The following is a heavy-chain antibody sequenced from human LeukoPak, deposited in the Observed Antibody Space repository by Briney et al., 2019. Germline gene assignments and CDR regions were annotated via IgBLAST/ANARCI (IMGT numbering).Heavy chain of an antibody. J-gene: IGHJ5*02. CDR1: GGTFSSYA. CDR2: IIPIFGTA. V-gene: IGHV1-69*01. Sequence: SSAKVSCKASGGTFSSYAISWVRQAPGQGLEWMGGIIPIFGTANYAQKFQGRVTITADESTSTAYMELSSLRSEDTAVYCCARATYYDFWSGYLRWFDPWGQGTLVTVSS. CDR3: ARATYYDFWSGYLRWFDP. D-gene: IGHD3-3*01.